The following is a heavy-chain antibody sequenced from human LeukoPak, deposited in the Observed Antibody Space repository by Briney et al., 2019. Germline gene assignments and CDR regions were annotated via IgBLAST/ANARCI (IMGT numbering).Heavy chain of an antibody. J-gene: IGHJ4*02. Sequence: GGSLRLSCAASGFTFSSYAMSWVRQAPGKGLEWVSAISGSSGNTYYADSVTGRFTVSRDNSKNTVDLQMNNLRVDDTAIYYCAKDHANTPVVTNWGQGILVSVSS. CDR2: ISGSSGNT. CDR1: GFTFSSYA. CDR3: AKDHANTPVVTN. V-gene: IGHV3-23*01. D-gene: IGHD2-21*02.